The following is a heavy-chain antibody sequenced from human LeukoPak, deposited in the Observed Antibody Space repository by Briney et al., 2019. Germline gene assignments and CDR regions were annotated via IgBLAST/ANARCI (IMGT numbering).Heavy chain of an antibody. Sequence: PGGSLRLSCTASGHTLKLYGMGWVRQAPGKGLEWVANIKQDGSEKYYVDSVKGRFIISRDNAGTSLYLQMNSRRFNDTGSYYCARGDSAADLWGQGTLVTVSS. CDR2: IKQDGSEK. CDR1: GHTLKLYG. CDR3: ARGDSAADL. V-gene: IGHV3-7*01. J-gene: IGHJ5*02. D-gene: IGHD2-15*01.